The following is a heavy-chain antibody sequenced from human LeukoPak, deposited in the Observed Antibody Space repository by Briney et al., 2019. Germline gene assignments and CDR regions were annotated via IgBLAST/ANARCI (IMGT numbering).Heavy chain of an antibody. Sequence: PSETLSLTCIVYGGSFSGYYWSWIRQPPGKGLEWIGETNHTGSSNYNPSLKSRITISVDTSKNQFSLRLRSVTAADTTVYYCARARSGKWGFDYWGQGTLVTVSS. D-gene: IGHD1-26*01. CDR3: ARARSGKWGFDY. CDR2: TNHTGSS. J-gene: IGHJ4*02. V-gene: IGHV4-34*01. CDR1: GGSFSGYY.